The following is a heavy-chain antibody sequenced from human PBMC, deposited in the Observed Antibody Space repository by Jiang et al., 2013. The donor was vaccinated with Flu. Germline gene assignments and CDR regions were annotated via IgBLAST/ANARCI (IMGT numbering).Heavy chain of an antibody. CDR3: ARDPGGGLWGEQCYFDY. V-gene: IGHV4-59*01. CDR1: GGSISSYY. CDR2: IYYSGST. D-gene: IGHD3-16*01. Sequence: PGLVKPSETLSLTCTVSGGSISSYYWSWIRQPPGKGLEWIGYIYYSGSTNYNPSLKSRVTISVDTSKNQFSLKLSSVTAADTAVYYCARDPGGGLWGEQCYFDYWGQGTLVTVSS. J-gene: IGHJ4*02.